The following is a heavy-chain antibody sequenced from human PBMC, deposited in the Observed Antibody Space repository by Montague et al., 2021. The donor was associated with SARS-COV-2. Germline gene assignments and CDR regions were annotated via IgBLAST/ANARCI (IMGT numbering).Heavy chain of an antibody. V-gene: IGHV4-39*01. CDR1: GGSISGSSYY. CDR3: ARHRRGWLQLRPDAFDI. D-gene: IGHD5-24*01. Sequence: SETLSLTCTVSGGSISGSSYYWGWLRQSPGKGLEWVGSIYYSGXTXYXXXXKXPVTISVDTSKNQFSLKLRSVTAADTTVYYCARHRRGWLQLRPDAFDIWGQGTMVTVSS. CDR2: IYYSGXT. J-gene: IGHJ3*02.